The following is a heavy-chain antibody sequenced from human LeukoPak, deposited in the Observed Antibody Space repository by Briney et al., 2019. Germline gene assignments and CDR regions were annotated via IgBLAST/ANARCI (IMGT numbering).Heavy chain of an antibody. CDR2: IYTSGST. D-gene: IGHD3-3*01. J-gene: IGHJ6*03. V-gene: IGHV4-61*02. CDR3: ARVFDHVVTIFGVVIDYYYMDV. CDR1: GGSISSGSYY. Sequence: SSETLSLTCTVSGGSISSGSYYWSWIRQPAGKGLEWIGRIYTSGSTNYNPSLKSRVTISVDTSKNQFSLKLSSVTAADTAVYYCARVFDHVVTIFGVVIDYYYMDVWGKGTTVTVSS.